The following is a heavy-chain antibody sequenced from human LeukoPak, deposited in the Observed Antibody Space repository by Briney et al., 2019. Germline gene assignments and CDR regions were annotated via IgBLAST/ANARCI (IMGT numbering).Heavy chain of an antibody. CDR3: AKRLTQEGSYFDY. CDR1: GFTFDDYG. Sequence: GGSLRLSCAASGFTFDDYGMHWVRQAPGKGLEWVAFIRYDGSNKYYADSVKGRFTISRDNSKNTLYLQMNSLRAEDTAVYYCAKRLTQEGSYFDYWGQGTLVTVSS. J-gene: IGHJ4*02. CDR2: IRYDGSNK. V-gene: IGHV3-30*02.